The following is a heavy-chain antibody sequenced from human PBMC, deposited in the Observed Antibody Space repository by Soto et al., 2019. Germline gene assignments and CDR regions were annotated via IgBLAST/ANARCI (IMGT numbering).Heavy chain of an antibody. CDR1: GFTFSSYA. Sequence: AGGSLRLSCAASGFTFSSYAMHWVRQAPGKGLEWVAVISYDGSNKYYADSVKGRFTISRDNSKNTLYLQMNSLRAEDTAVYYCARDPYDFWSGYGYGDYYYGMDVWGQGTTVTVSS. V-gene: IGHV3-30-3*01. D-gene: IGHD3-3*01. CDR2: ISYDGSNK. J-gene: IGHJ6*02. CDR3: ARDPYDFWSGYGYGDYYYGMDV.